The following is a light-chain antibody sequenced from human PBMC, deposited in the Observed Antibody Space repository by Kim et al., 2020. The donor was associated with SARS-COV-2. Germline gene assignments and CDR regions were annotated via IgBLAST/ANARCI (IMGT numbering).Light chain of an antibody. J-gene: IGKJ2*03. CDR1: QNVGSK. CDR3: HQYNKWPLYS. Sequence: VSPEERATLSCRASQNVGSKLAWYQQKPGQVPRLLIYDASTRATVIPARFSGSGSGTEFTLNISSLQSEDFAVYYCHQYNKWPLYSFGQGTKLEI. V-gene: IGKV3-15*01. CDR2: DAS.